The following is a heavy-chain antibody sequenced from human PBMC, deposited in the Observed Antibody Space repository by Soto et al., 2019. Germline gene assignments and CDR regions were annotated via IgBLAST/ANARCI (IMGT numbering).Heavy chain of an antibody. CDR2: IWYDGSNK. D-gene: IGHD3-22*01. V-gene: IGHV3-33*01. J-gene: IGHJ4*02. CDR1: GFTFSSYG. CDR3: ARDHYYDSSGYSPLGY. Sequence: QVQLVESGGGVVQPGRSLRLSCAASGFTFSSYGMHWVRQAPGKGLEWVAVIWYDGSNKYYADSVKGRFTISRDNSKNTLYLQMNSLRAEDTAVYYCARDHYYDSSGYSPLGYWGQGTLVTVSS.